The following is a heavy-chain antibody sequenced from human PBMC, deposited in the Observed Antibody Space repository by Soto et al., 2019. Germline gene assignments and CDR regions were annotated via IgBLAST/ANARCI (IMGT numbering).Heavy chain of an antibody. CDR2: IDWDDDK. D-gene: IGHD2-15*01. Sequence: PTLVNHTQTLILTYPFSGFALHTRGTCVSWIRQPPGKALEWLARIDWDDDKYYSTSLKTRLTISKDTSKNQVVLTMTNMDPVDTATYYCARMGGGCHYYFDYWGQGTLVTVSS. V-gene: IGHV2-70*11. CDR1: GFALHTRGTC. J-gene: IGHJ4*02. CDR3: ARMGGGCHYYFDY.